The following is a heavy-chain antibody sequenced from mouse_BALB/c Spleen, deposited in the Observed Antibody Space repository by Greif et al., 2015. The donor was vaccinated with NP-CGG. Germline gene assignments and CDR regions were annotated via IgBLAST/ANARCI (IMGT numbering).Heavy chain of an antibody. CDR3: ARDKLVGYLDV. V-gene: IGHV1S135*01. D-gene: IGHD1-1*01. CDR1: GYAFTSYN. CDR2: IDPYNGGT. J-gene: IGHJ1*01. Sequence: EVQLQQSGPELVKPGASVKVSCKASGYAFTSYNMYWVKQSHGKGLEWIGYIDPYNGGTTYNQKFKGKATLTVDKSSSTAYMHLNSLTSEDSAVYYCARDKLVGYLDVWGAGTTVTVSS.